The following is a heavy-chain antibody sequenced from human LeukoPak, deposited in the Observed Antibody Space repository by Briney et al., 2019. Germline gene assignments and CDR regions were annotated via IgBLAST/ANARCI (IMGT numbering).Heavy chain of an antibody. Sequence: TGGSLRLSCAASGFTFDDYGMSWVRQAPGKGLEWVSGINWNGGSTGYADSVKGRFTISRDNAKNSLYLQMNSLRAEDTALYYCARDLEKRDYYGSGSYLYWGQGTLVTVSS. V-gene: IGHV3-20*04. CDR2: INWNGGST. CDR1: GFTFDDYG. J-gene: IGHJ4*02. CDR3: ARDLEKRDYYGSGSYLY. D-gene: IGHD3-10*01.